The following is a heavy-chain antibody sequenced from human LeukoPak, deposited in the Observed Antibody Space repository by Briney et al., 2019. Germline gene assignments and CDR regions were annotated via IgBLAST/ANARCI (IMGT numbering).Heavy chain of an antibody. J-gene: IGHJ4*02. CDR2: ITNSSSYI. Sequence: GGSLRLSCAASGLTFSTYSMNWVRQAPGKGLEWVSSITNSSSYIYYADSVKGRFTISRDNAKNSLYLQMNSLTADDTALYYCASLSTSPSIGDYWGQGTLVTVSS. CDR1: GLTFSTYS. V-gene: IGHV3-21*01. CDR3: ASLSTSPSIGDY. D-gene: IGHD2/OR15-2a*01.